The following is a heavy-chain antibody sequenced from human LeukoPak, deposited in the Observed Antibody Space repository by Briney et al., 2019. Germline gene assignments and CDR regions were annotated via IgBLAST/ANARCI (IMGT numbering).Heavy chain of an antibody. J-gene: IGHJ5*02. V-gene: IGHV1-18*01. CDR3: ARERLYYDSSGYYSANWFDP. D-gene: IGHD3-22*01. CDR1: GYTFTSYG. CDR2: ISAYNGNT. Sequence: RASVKVSCKAPGYTFTSYGISWVRQAPGQGLEWMGWISAYNGNTNYAQKLQGRVTMTTDTSTSTAYMELRSLRSDDTAVYYCARERLYYDSSGYYSANWFDPWGQGTLVTVSS.